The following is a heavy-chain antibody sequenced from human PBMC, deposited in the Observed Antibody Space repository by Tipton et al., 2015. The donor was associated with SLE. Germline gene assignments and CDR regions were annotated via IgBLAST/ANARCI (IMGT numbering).Heavy chain of an antibody. CDR1: GGSISSYY. CDR3: ARAQPRDWNDDAFDI. J-gene: IGHJ3*02. D-gene: IGHD1-1*01. Sequence: TLSLTCTVSGGSISSYYWSWIRQPPGKGLEWIGYIYYSGSINYNPSLKSRVTISVDTSKNQFSLKLSSVTAADTAVYYCARAQPRDWNDDAFDIWGQGTMVTVSS. V-gene: IGHV4-59*01. CDR2: IYYSGSI.